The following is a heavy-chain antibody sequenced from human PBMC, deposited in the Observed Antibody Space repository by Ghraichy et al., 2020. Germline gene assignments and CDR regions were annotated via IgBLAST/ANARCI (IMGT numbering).Heavy chain of an antibody. V-gene: IGHV4-30-2*01. D-gene: IGHD2-21*02. J-gene: IGHJ4*02. CDR1: GGSISSADYS. CDR2: IYHSGST. Sequence: SETLSLTCTVSGGSISSADYSWSWIRQPPGKGLEWIGYIYHSGSTYYNPSLKSRVTISVDRSKNQFSLRLSSVTAADTAVYYCARNLQGPNTADYWGQGTLVTVSS. CDR3: ARNLQGPNTADY.